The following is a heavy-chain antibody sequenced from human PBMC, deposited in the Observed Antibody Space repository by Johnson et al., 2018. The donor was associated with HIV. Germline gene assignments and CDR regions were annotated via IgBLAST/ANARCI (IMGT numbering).Heavy chain of an antibody. D-gene: IGHD1-26*01. CDR1: AFTFSSYE. Sequence: EVQLVESGGGLVQPGGSLTLSCAASAFTFSSYEMNWVRHAPGNGLEWVSYISSRSTTIYYADSVKGLFTISRDNAKNTLYLQMNSLRAEDTAVYYCARFPPGGNYYFDIWGQGTMVTVSS. J-gene: IGHJ3*02. CDR2: ISSRSTTI. CDR3: ARFPPGGNYYFDI. V-gene: IGHV3-48*03.